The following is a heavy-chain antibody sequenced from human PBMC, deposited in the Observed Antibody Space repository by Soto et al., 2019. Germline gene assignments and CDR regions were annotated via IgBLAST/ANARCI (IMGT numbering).Heavy chain of an antibody. CDR2: ISGSGGST. V-gene: IGHV3-23*01. CDR1: GFTFSSYA. D-gene: IGHD3-22*01. CDR3: AEEPLDRGIVVFIPPYFDY. Sequence: GGSLTLSCAASGFTFSSYAMSWVRQAQGKGLEWVSAISGSGGSTYYADSVKGRFTISRDTSKNSLYLQMNSLRAEDTAVYYCAEEPLDRGIVVFIPPYFDYWGQGTLVTVSS. J-gene: IGHJ4*02.